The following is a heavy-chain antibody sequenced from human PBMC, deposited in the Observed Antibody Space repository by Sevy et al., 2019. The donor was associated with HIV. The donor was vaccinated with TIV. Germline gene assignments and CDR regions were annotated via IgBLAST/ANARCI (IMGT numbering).Heavy chain of an antibody. CDR1: GGTFDTYS. Sequence: ASVKVSSKASGGTFDTYSISWLRQAPGQGLEWMGGITPFFGTTKYAHKYQGRVTITADGSTNTAYMELSSLRSEDSAVYYCARDRDVTFGGGDAFDIWGQGTLVTVSS. V-gene: IGHV1-69*13. J-gene: IGHJ3*02. CDR3: ARDRDVTFGGGDAFDI. CDR2: ITPFFGTT. D-gene: IGHD3-16*01.